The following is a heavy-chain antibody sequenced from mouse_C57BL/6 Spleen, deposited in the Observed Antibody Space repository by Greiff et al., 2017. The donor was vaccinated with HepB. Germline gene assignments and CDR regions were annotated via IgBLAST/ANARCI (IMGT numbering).Heavy chain of an antibody. J-gene: IGHJ1*03. CDR1: GYTFTDYN. Sequence: EVQLVESGPELVKPGASVKIPCKASGYTFTDYNMDWVKQSHGKSLEWIGDINPNNGGTIYNQKFKGKATLTVDKSSSTAYMELRSLTSEDTAVYYCARDYGNYVDWYFDVWGTGTTVTGSS. D-gene: IGHD2-1*01. CDR2: INPNNGGT. CDR3: ARDYGNYVDWYFDV. V-gene: IGHV1-18*01.